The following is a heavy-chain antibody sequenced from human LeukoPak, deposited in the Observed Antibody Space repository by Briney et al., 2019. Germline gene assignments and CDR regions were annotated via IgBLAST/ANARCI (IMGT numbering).Heavy chain of an antibody. CDR2: FDPEDGET. CDR1: GYTLTELS. D-gene: IGHD2-21*01. J-gene: IGHJ6*03. CDR3: ATVGFGDSCGGDCYTNYYYYYMDV. V-gene: IGHV1-24*01. Sequence: ASVKVSCKVSGYTLTELSMHWVRQAPGKGLEWMGGFDPEDGETIYAQKFQGRVTMTEDTSTDTAYMELSSLRSEDTAVYYCATVGFGDSCGGDCYTNYYYYYMDVWGKGTTVTVSS.